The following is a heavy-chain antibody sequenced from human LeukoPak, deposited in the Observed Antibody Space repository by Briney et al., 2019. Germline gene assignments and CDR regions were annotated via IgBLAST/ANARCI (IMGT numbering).Heavy chain of an antibody. V-gene: IGHV3-9*01. CDR3: ARDAVTGYSSGWYKPFPFDY. J-gene: IGHJ4*02. CDR1: GFTFEDYA. Sequence: SLRLSCAASGFTFEDYAMHWVRQAPGKGLEWVSGISWNSGSIGYADSVKGRFTISRDNTKNSLYLQMNSLRVDDTAVYYCARDAVTGYSSGWYKPFPFDYWGQGSLVTVSS. CDR2: ISWNSGSI. D-gene: IGHD6-19*01.